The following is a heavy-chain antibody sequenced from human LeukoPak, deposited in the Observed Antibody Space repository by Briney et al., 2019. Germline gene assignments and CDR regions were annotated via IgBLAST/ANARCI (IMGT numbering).Heavy chain of an antibody. CDR1: GFTFSSYA. J-gene: IGHJ6*02. V-gene: IGHV3-23*01. CDR3: AKGLNYYYYYGMDV. Sequence: GGSLRLSCAASGFTFSSYAMSWVRQAPGKGLEWVSAISGSGGSTYYADSVKGRFTISRGNSKNTLYLQMNSLRAEDTAVYYCAKGLNYYYYYGMDVWGQGTTVTVSS. CDR2: ISGSGGST.